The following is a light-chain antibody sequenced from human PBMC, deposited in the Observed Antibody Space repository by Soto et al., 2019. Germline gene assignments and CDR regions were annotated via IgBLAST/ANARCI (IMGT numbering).Light chain of an antibody. J-gene: IGLJ2*01. CDR2: DVS. CDR3: TSYTSGATLI. Sequence: QSALTQPASVSGSPGQSITISCTGTSSDVGAYNYVSWYQHHPGKAPKLMIYDVSSRPSGISHRFSGSKSGSMASLTISGLQAEEEADYYCTSYTSGATLIFGGGTKLTVL. CDR1: SSDVGAYNY. V-gene: IGLV2-14*03.